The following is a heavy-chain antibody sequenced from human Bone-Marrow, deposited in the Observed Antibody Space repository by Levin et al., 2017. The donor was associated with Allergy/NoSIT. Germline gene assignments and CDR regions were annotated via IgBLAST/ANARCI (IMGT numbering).Heavy chain of an antibody. J-gene: IGHJ5*02. D-gene: IGHD1-26*01. CDR3: ARDVVGATRWFDP. CDR1: GFTFSSYA. Sequence: GGSLRLSCAASGFTFSSYAMHWVRQAPGKGLEWVAVISYDGSNKYYADSVKGRFTISRDNSKNTLYLQMNSLRAEDTAVYYCARDVVGATRWFDPWGQGTLVTVSS. V-gene: IGHV3-30-3*01. CDR2: ISYDGSNK.